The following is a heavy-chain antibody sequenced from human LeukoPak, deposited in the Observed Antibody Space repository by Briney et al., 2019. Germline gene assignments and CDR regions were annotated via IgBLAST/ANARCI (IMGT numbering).Heavy chain of an antibody. Sequence: GGSLRLSCAASGFTVSSNDMAWVRQTPGKGLEWVSILYSGGKTSYADSLKGRFTTSRDSSKNTLYLQMNSLRADDTAVFYCARDRPGNGYFDSWGQGTLVTVSS. J-gene: IGHJ4*02. D-gene: IGHD2-8*01. CDR1: GFTVSSND. CDR3: ARDRPGNGYFDS. V-gene: IGHV3-66*01. CDR2: LYSGGKT.